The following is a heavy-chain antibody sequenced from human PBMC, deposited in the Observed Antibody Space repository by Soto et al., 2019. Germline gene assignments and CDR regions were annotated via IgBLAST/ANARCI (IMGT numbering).Heavy chain of an antibody. CDR1: GFTLSNYA. J-gene: IGHJ6*02. V-gene: IGHV3-23*01. CDR2: ITLNGDNT. D-gene: IGHD3-10*01. Sequence: EVQLLESGGGLVQPGGSLRLSCAASGFTLSNYAINWVRQAPGKGLEWVSGITLNGDNTYHADSVKGRFTVSRDNSKNTLYLEMKSLRVEDTAVYSCAMELYYYSYGMEVWGPGTTVIVSS. CDR3: AMELYYYSYGMEV.